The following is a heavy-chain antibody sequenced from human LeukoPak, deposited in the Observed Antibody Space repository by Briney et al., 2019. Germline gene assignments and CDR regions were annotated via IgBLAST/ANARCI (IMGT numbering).Heavy chain of an antibody. V-gene: IGHV3-21*01. Sequence: GGSLRLSCAASGFTFSSYGMHWVRQAPGKGLEWVSSISSSRSYIYYADSVKGRFTITRDNAKNSLYLQMNSLRAEDTAVYYCARVVAVASSERRPGYYYMDVWGKGTTVTVSS. CDR3: ARVVAVASSERRPGYYYMDV. D-gene: IGHD6-19*01. CDR2: ISSSRSYI. CDR1: GFTFSSYG. J-gene: IGHJ6*03.